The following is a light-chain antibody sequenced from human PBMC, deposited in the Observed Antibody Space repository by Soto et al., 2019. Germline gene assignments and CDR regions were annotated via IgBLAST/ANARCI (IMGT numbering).Light chain of an antibody. CDR3: QHYDEWPLT. CDR2: FAS. Sequence: EIVMTQSPATLSVSPGERATLSCRASQSVRNNLAWYQQKPGQAPRLLIYFASTKATGIPARFSGSGSGTQFTLTITSLQSEDVAVYYCQHYDEWPLTFGGGTKVETK. V-gene: IGKV3-15*01. J-gene: IGKJ4*01. CDR1: QSVRNN.